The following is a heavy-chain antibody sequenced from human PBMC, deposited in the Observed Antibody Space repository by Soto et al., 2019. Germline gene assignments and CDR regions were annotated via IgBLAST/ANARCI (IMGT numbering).Heavy chain of an antibody. Sequence: EVQVLATGGGLIQPGGSLRLSCAASGFTVNSNYMSWVRQAPGEGLQWVSITNTGGTTYYADSVKGRFTVSRDNSKNTLYLQMNSLRAEDTAVYYCAKGDGFSLAVSGQGTTVSVSS. V-gene: IGHV3-53*02. CDR3: AKGDGFSLAV. D-gene: IGHD1-26*01. CDR2: TNTGGTT. CDR1: GFTVNSNY. J-gene: IGHJ6*01.